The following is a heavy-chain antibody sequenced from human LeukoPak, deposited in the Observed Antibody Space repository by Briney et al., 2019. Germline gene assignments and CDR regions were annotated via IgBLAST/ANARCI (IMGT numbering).Heavy chain of an antibody. CDR1: GFTFSTYS. CDR2: ISTSSSYI. CDR3: ARDYGGSSPFDY. J-gene: IGHJ4*02. V-gene: IGHV3-21*06. Sequence: GGSLRLSCAASGFTFSTYSMNWVRQAPGKGLEWVSSISTSSSYIYYADSVKGRFTISRDNAKNSLYLQMNSLRAEDTAVYYWARDYGGSSPFDYWGQGTLVTVSS. D-gene: IGHD4-23*01.